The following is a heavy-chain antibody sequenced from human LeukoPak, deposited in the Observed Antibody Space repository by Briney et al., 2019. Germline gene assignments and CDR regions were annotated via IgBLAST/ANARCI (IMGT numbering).Heavy chain of an antibody. J-gene: IGHJ4*02. CDR3: ARDLGTYGLFGY. Sequence: SETLSLTCTVAGGSMNNYYWSWIRQPAGKGPEWIGRIYTSGTTIYNPSLKSRVTMSIDTSKTQFSLKVTSVTAADTAVYYCARDLGTYGLFGYWGQGTLVIVSS. CDR1: GGSMNNYY. D-gene: IGHD3-10*01. V-gene: IGHV4-4*07. CDR2: IYTSGTT.